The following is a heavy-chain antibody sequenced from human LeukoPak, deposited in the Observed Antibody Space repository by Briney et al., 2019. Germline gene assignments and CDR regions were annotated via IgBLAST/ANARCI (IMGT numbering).Heavy chain of an antibody. CDR3: ARASRALWFGELLTALFDY. Sequence: ASVKVSCKASGYTFTSYAMNWVRQAPGQGLEWMGRINTNTGNPTYAQGFTGRFVFSLDTSVSTAYLQISGLKAEDTAVYYCARASRALWFGELLTALFDYWGQGTLVTVSS. CDR2: INTNTGNP. D-gene: IGHD3-10*01. CDR1: GYTFTSYA. V-gene: IGHV7-4-1*02. J-gene: IGHJ4*02.